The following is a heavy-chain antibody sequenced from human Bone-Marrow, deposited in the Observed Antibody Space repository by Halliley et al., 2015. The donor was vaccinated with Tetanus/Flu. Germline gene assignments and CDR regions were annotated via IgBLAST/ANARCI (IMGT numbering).Heavy chain of an antibody. V-gene: IGHV3-11*04. CDR2: IDINDSTP. Sequence: SLRLSCAASGFAVSDYYMSWIRQAPGEGLDWVSYIDINDSTPHYAGSVKGRFITSRDNTKNSLYLQMNSLRAEDTAVYYCAKDLTLRPPFQGLDVWGQGTTVTVSS. D-gene: IGHD6-6*01. J-gene: IGHJ6*02. CDR3: AKDLTLRPPFQGLDV. CDR1: GFAVSDYY.